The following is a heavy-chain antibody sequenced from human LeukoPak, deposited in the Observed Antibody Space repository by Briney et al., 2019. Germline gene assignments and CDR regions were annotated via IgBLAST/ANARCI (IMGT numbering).Heavy chain of an antibody. CDR3: ARDPYSSSWYSIPFDY. D-gene: IGHD6-13*01. Sequence: GASVKVSCKASGYTFTSYGISWVRQAPGQGLEWMGWISAYNGNTNYAQKLQGRVTMTTDTSTSTAYMELRSLRSDDTAVYYCARDPYSSSWYSIPFDYWGQGTLVTVSS. CDR1: GYTFTSYG. CDR2: ISAYNGNT. V-gene: IGHV1-18*01. J-gene: IGHJ4*02.